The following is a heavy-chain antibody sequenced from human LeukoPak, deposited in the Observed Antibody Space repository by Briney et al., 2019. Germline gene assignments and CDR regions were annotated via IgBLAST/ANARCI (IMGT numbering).Heavy chain of an antibody. CDR1: GFTFSAYW. J-gene: IGHJ4*02. Sequence: GGSLRLSCAASGFTFSAYWMGWVRQAPGKGLEWVANINQDGSEKYYVASVKGRFTISGDNAKNSLYLQMNSLSAEDTAVYYCATEGVPTTIVAYEFWGQGTLVTVSS. CDR3: ATEGVPTTIVAYEF. CDR2: INQDGSEK. D-gene: IGHD2-2*01. V-gene: IGHV3-7*05.